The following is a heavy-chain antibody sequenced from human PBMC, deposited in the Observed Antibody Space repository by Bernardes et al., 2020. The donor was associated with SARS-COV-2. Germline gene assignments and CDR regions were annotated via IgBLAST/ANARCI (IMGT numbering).Heavy chain of an antibody. J-gene: IGHJ4*02. CDR2: ISYDGSNK. CDR1: GFTFSSYG. D-gene: IGHD2-15*01. Sequence: GGSLRLSCAASGFTFSSYGMHWVRQAPGKGLEWVAVISYDGSNKYYADSVKGRFTISRDNSKNTLYLQMNSLRAEDTAVYYCASGGDIVVVVAAEVVGYWGQGTLVTVSS. CDR3: ASGGDIVVVVAAEVVGY. V-gene: IGHV3-30*03.